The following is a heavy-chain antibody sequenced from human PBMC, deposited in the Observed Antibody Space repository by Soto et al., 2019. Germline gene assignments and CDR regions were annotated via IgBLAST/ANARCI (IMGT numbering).Heavy chain of an antibody. V-gene: IGHV4-34*01. CDR1: GGSVNGYY. D-gene: IGHD3-3*01. Sequence: SETMSLTCAVYGGSVNGYYWNWIRQPPGKGLECICEISHTGGTHYDASLKSRVTRSVDTSKNQFSLRLSSVTAADTAIYYCATRITVFGLLIPPFDPWGQGTQVTVSS. J-gene: IGHJ5*02. CDR2: ISHTGGT. CDR3: ATRITVFGLLIPPFDP.